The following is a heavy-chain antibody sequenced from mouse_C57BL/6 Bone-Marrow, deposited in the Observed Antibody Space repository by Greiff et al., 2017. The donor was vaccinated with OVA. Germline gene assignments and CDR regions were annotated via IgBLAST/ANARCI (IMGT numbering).Heavy chain of an antibody. V-gene: IGHV5-16*01. J-gene: IGHJ2*01. Sequence: EVQVVESEGGLVQPGSSMKLSCTASGFTFSDYYMAWVRQVPEKGLEWVANINYDGSSTYYLDSLKSRFIISRDNAKNILYLQMSSLKSEDTATYYCARELGSYFDYWGQGTTLTVSS. CDR2: INYDGSST. CDR3: ARELGSYFDY. D-gene: IGHD4-1*01. CDR1: GFTFSDYY.